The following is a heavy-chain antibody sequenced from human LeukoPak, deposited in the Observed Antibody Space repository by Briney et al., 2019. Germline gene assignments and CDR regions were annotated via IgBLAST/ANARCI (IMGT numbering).Heavy chain of an antibody. D-gene: IGHD6-19*01. CDR3: ARRSGIAVAGAFDY. Sequence: GGSLRLSCAASGFTFSRYAMSWVRQAPGKGLEWVSAISGSGGSGGRIYYADSVKGQFTISRDNSKNTLYLQMNSLRAEDTAVYYCARRSGIAVAGAFDYWGQGTLVTVSS. J-gene: IGHJ4*02. CDR1: GFTFSRYA. V-gene: IGHV3-23*01. CDR2: ISGSGGSGGRI.